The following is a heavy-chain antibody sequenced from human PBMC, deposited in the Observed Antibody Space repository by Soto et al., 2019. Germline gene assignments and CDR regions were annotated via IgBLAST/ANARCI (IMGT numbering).Heavy chain of an antibody. CDR3: ARHVPNYSNHEPNWFDP. J-gene: IGHJ5*02. D-gene: IGHD4-4*01. Sequence: PSETLSLTCTVSGGSISSVGYYWTWIRQHPGKGLEWIGYIYYSGSTYYNPSLKSRVTISVDTSKNQFSLKLSSVTAADTAVYYCARHVPNYSNHEPNWFDPWGQGTLVTVSS. CDR2: IYYSGST. V-gene: IGHV4-31*03. CDR1: GGSISSVGYY.